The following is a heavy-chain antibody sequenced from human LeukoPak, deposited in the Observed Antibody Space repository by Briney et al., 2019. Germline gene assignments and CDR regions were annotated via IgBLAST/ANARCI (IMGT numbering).Heavy chain of an antibody. CDR3: ARGGEDCTNGVCYFNY. CDR1: GGSFSGYY. J-gene: IGHJ4*02. Sequence: SETMSLTCPVDGGSFSGYYWSWIRQPPGKGLEWTGEINHSGNTNYNPSLKTRVTISVDTSKNQSSRKLSAVTAADPAVYYCARGGEDCTNGVCYFNYWGQGTLVTVSS. V-gene: IGHV4-34*01. D-gene: IGHD2-8*01. CDR2: INHSGNT.